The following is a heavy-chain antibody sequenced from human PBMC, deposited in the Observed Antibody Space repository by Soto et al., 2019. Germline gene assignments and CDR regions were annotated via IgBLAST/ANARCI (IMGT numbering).Heavy chain of an antibody. J-gene: IGHJ4*02. CDR2: ISAYNGST. Sequence: ASVKVSCKASGYTFTSYGISWVRQAPGQGLEWMGWISAYNGSTNYAQKLQGRVTMTTDTSTTTAFMELRSLRSDDTAVYYCATGFPEWLRSPGFDYWGQGTLVTVSS. CDR3: ATGFPEWLRSPGFDY. D-gene: IGHD5-12*01. CDR1: GYTFTSYG. V-gene: IGHV1-18*01.